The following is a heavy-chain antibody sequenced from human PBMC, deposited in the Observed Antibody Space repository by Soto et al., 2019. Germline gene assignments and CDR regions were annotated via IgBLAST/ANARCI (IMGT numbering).Heavy chain of an antibody. CDR3: ARESGYNPYFDY. CDR2: INSDGSST. D-gene: IGHD5-12*01. V-gene: IGHV3-74*01. J-gene: IGHJ4*02. CDR1: GFTFSSYW. Sequence: GGSLRLSCAASGFTFSSYWMHWVRQAPGKGLVWVSRINSDGSSTSYADSVKGRFTISRGNSKNTLYLQMNSLRAEDTAVYYCARESGYNPYFDYWGQGTLVTVSS.